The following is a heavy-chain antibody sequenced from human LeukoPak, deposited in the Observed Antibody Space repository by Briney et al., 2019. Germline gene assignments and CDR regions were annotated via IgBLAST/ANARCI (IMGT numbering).Heavy chain of an antibody. CDR1: GGSISSYY. CDR3: AGHHPRNTVDF. V-gene: IGHV4-59*08. Sequence: SQTLSLTCTVSGGSISSYYWSWIRQPPGKGLEWIAYISDIGSINYNPSLKSRVTISLETSKNQFSLKLSSVTAADTAVYYCAGHHPRNTVDFWGQGTLVTVSS. J-gene: IGHJ4*02. CDR2: ISDIGSI. D-gene: IGHD2-8*02.